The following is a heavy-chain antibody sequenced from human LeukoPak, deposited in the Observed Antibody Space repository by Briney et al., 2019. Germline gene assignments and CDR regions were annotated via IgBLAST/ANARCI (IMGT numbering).Heavy chain of an antibody. CDR2: IIPIFGTA. J-gene: IGHJ4*02. D-gene: IGHD2-2*01. V-gene: IGHV1-69*13. Sequence: GASVKVSCKASGGTFSSYAISWVRQAPGQGLEWMGGIIPIFGTANYAQKSQGRVTITADESTSTAYMELRSLRSDDTAVYYCARDSVVVPAAIQDYWGQGTLVTVSS. CDR1: GGTFSSYA. CDR3: ARDSVVVPAAIQDY.